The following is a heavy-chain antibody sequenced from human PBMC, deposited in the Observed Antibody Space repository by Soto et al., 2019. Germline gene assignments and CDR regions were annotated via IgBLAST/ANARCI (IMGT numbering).Heavy chain of an antibody. J-gene: IGHJ4*02. CDR2: ISGSGGST. D-gene: IGHD2-2*01. CDR3: AKWLEYQPRYYYFDY. V-gene: IGHV3-23*01. Sequence: EVQLLESGGGLVQPGGSLRLSCAASGFTFSSYAMSWVRQAPGKGLEWVSAISGSGGSTYYADSVKGRFTISRDNSKNTRYLQMNSLRAEDTAVYYCAKWLEYQPRYYYFDYWGQGTLVTVSS. CDR1: GFTFSSYA.